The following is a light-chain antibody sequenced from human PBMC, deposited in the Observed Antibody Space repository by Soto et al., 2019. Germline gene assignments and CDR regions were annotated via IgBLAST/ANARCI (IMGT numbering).Light chain of an antibody. V-gene: IGKV1-5*01. J-gene: IGKJ2*01. CDR2: DAS. CDR1: QGVSNW. Sequence: DIQMTQSPATLSASVGDTVTITCLASQGVSNWVAWYRQKPGQDPELLIYDASTLHSVVPPRFSGSGYATDFTLTISNPQPADSEAYACQQYDSYTYTVGQETKLEVK. CDR3: QQYDSYTYT.